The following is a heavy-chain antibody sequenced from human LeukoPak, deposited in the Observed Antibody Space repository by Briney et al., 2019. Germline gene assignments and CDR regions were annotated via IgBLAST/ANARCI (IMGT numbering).Heavy chain of an antibody. J-gene: IGHJ4*02. CDR1: GDSISNGDYY. Sequence: SETLSLTCTVSGDSISNGDYYWSWIRQPPGKGLEWIGYIYYSGSTYYNPSLKSRVTISVDTSKNQFSLRLGPATAADTAVYYCASLPRSGFPYYFDYWGQGTLVTVSS. D-gene: IGHD3-3*01. CDR2: IYYSGST. V-gene: IGHV4-30-4*01. CDR3: ASLPRSGFPYYFDY.